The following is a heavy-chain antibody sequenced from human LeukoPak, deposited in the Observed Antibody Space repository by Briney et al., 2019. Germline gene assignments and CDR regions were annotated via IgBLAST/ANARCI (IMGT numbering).Heavy chain of an antibody. D-gene: IGHD1-26*01. CDR2: IYYSGST. CDR3: ARREAFDI. Sequence: SETLSLTCTVSGGSISSYYWSWLRQPPGKGLEWIGYIYYSGSTNYNPSLKSRVTISVDTSKNQFSLKLSSVTAADTAVYYCARREAFDIWGQGTMVTVSS. CDR1: GGSISSYY. J-gene: IGHJ3*02. V-gene: IGHV4-59*08.